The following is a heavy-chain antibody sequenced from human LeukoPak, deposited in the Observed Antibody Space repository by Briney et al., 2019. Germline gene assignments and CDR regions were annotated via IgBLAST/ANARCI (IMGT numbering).Heavy chain of an antibody. CDR2: IRYDGSNK. CDR1: GFTFSSYG. Sequence: PGGSLRLSXAASGFTFSSYGMHWVRQAPGKGLEWVAFIRYDGSNKYYADSVKGRFTISRDNSKNTLYLQMNSLRAEDTAVYYCAKDPGVSSSWPYYFDYWGQGTLVTVSS. V-gene: IGHV3-30*02. J-gene: IGHJ4*02. D-gene: IGHD6-13*01. CDR3: AKDPGVSSSWPYYFDY.